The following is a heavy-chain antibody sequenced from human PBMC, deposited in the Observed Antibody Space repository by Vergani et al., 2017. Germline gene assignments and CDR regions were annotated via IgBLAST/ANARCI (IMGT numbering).Heavy chain of an antibody. Sequence: EVQLVQSGAEVKKPGESLKISCKGSGYSFTSYWIGWVRQMPGKGLEWMGIIYPGDSDTRYSPSFQGQVTISAGKSISTAYLPWSSLKASDTAMYHCARSAIHYYDSSGPKGWWDYWGQGTLVTVSS. V-gene: IGHV5-51*01. D-gene: IGHD3-22*01. CDR1: GYSFTSYW. CDR2: IYPGDSDT. J-gene: IGHJ4*02. CDR3: ARSAIHYYDSSGPKGWWDY.